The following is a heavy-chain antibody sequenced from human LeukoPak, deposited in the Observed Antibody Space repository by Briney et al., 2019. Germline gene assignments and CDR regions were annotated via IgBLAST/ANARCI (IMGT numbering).Heavy chain of an antibody. Sequence: TSETLSLTCTVSGGSISSGSYYWSWIRQPAGKGLEWIGRIYTSGSTNYNPSLKSRVTISVGTSKSQFSLKLSSVTAADTAVYYCARSRGYSYGPRQAFDIWGQGTMVTVSS. V-gene: IGHV4-61*02. J-gene: IGHJ3*02. CDR2: IYTSGST. D-gene: IGHD5-18*01. CDR1: GGSISSGSYY. CDR3: ARSRGYSYGPRQAFDI.